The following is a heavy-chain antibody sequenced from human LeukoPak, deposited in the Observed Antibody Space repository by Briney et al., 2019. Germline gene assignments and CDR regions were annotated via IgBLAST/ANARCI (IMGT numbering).Heavy chain of an antibody. J-gene: IGHJ4*02. Sequence: GGSLRLSCAASGFTFSSYGMHWVRQAPGKGLEWVAVIWYDGSNKYYADSVKGRFTISRDNSKNTLYLQMNSLRAEDTAVYYCARARPYDYVNWYYFDYWGQETLVTVSS. CDR2: IWYDGSNK. V-gene: IGHV3-33*01. CDR3: ARARPYDYVNWYYFDY. CDR1: GFTFSSYG. D-gene: IGHD3-16*01.